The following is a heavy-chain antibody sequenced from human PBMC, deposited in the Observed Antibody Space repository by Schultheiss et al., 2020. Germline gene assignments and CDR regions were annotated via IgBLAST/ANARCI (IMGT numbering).Heavy chain of an antibody. D-gene: IGHD6-19*01. CDR1: GFTFSSCG. CDR2: IWYDGSTK. CDR3: ARDTSGYSSGIDY. J-gene: IGHJ4*02. V-gene: IGHV3-33*01. Sequence: GGSLRLSCVASGFTFSSCGMHWVRQAPGKGLEWVTVIWYDGSTKYYVDSVKGRFTISRDNSKNTLYMQMNSLRAEDTAVYYCARDTSGYSSGIDYWGQGTLVTVSS.